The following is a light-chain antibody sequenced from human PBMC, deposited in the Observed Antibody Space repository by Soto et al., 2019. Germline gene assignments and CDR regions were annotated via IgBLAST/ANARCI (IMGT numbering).Light chain of an antibody. J-gene: IGLJ2*01. CDR3: CSYVGTYTPL. V-gene: IGLV2-11*01. Sequence: QSALTQPRSVSGSPGQSVTISCTGTSSDVGGYNYVSWYQHNPGKAPKLMIFDVSARPSGVPDRFSGSKSANTASLTISGLQAEDEADYYCCSYVGTYTPLFGGGTKLTVL. CDR2: DVS. CDR1: SSDVGGYNY.